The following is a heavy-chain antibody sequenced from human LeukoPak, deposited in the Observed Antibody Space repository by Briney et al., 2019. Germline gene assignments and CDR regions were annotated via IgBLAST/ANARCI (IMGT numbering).Heavy chain of an antibody. CDR1: GYTFTSYG. V-gene: IGHV1-18*01. J-gene: IGHJ4*02. CDR2: ISSYNGNT. Sequence: ASVKVSCKTSGYTFTSYGISWVRLAPGQGLEWIGWISSYNGNTKYAQKLQGRVTMTTDTSTSTAYMELGSLRSDDTAVYYCARVFGSFFSPQPFDHWGQGTLVTVSS. D-gene: IGHD2/OR15-2a*01. CDR3: ARVFGSFFSPQPFDH.